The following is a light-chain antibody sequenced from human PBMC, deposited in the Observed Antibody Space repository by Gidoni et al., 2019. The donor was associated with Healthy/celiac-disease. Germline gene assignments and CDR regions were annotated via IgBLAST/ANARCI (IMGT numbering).Light chain of an antibody. CDR1: QSVSSY. CDR3: QQRSNELT. CDR2: DAS. V-gene: IGKV3-11*01. Sequence: EIVLTQSPATLSLSPGERATLSCRASQSVSSYLAWYQQKPGQAPRLLIYDASNRATGIPARFSGSGSGTDFTLTISSLEPEDFAVYYCQQRSNELTFXGXTKVEIK. J-gene: IGKJ4*01.